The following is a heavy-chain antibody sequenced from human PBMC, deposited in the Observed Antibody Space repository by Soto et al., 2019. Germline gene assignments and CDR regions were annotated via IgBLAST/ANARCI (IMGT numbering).Heavy chain of an antibody. CDR1: GYSISSSNW. V-gene: IGHV4-28*01. Sequence: QVQLQESGPGLVKPSDTLSLTCAVSGYSISSSNWWGWIRQPPGKGLEWIRYIYYSGTTYYNPSLKSRVTMSLDTSKNQFSLKLTSVTAVDTAVYYCARRESQGPIDYWGQGPLVTVSS. J-gene: IGHJ4*02. D-gene: IGHD1-26*01. CDR3: ARRESQGPIDY. CDR2: IYYSGTT.